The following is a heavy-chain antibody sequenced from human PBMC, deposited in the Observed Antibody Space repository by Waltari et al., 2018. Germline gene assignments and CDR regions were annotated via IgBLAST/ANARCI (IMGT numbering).Heavy chain of an antibody. CDR1: GGSISSGSYY. V-gene: IGHV4-61*02. CDR2: IYTSGST. Sequence: QVQLQESGPGLVKPSQTLSLTCTVSGGSISSGSYYWSWIRQPAGKGLEWLGLIYTSGSTNFNPSLKSRVTISVDTSKNQFSLKLSSVTAADTAVYYCARSYGAGTQGRVYNWFDPWGQGTLVTVSS. J-gene: IGHJ5*02. D-gene: IGHD3-10*01. CDR3: ARSYGAGTQGRVYNWFDP.